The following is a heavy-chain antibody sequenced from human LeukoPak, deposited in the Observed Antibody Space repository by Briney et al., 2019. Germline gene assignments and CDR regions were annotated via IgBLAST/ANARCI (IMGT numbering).Heavy chain of an antibody. CDR2: IYSGGST. J-gene: IGHJ4*02. V-gene: IGHV3-66*01. CDR3: ARDVNLYFDY. Sequence: GGSLRLSCAASEFSVGSNYMTWVRQAPGKGLEWVSLIYSGGSTYYADSVKGRFTISRDNSKNTLYLQMNSLRAEDTAVYYCARDVNLYFDYWGQGTLVTVSS. CDR1: EFSVGSNY. D-gene: IGHD1-7*01.